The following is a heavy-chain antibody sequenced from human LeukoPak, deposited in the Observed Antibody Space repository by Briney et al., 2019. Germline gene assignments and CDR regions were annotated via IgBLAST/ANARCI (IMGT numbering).Heavy chain of an antibody. CDR3: ARRGYSYGY. D-gene: IGHD5-18*01. J-gene: IGHJ4*02. CDR1: GGSSSGYY. V-gene: IGHV4-34*01. Sequence: SETLSLTCVLYGGSSSGYYWSWIRQPPGKGLEWIGEINHSRSTNYNPSLKSRVTISVDTSKNQFSLKLSSVTAADTAVYYCARRGYSYGYWGQGTLVTVSS. CDR2: INHSRST.